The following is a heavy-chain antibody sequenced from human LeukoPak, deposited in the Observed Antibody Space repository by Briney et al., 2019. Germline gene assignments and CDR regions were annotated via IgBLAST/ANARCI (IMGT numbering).Heavy chain of an antibody. V-gene: IGHV3-21*01. Sequence: PGGSLRLSCAGSGFTFSSYSMNWVRQAPGKGLEWVSFISTGSNYIYYVDSVKGRFTISRDNAKNSLYLQMNSLRAEDTAVYYCAREATTGWFDPWGQGTLVTVSS. CDR2: ISTGSNYI. CDR3: AREATTGWFDP. D-gene: IGHD1-1*01. J-gene: IGHJ5*02. CDR1: GFTFSSYS.